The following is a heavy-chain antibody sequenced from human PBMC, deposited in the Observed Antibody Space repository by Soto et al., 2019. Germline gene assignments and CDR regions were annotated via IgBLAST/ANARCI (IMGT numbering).Heavy chain of an antibody. D-gene: IGHD2-15*01. CDR1: GFTFSSYG. CDR3: AKTDYVGSSAYLPQ. V-gene: IGHV3-30*18. Sequence: QVQLVESGGGVVQPGRSLRLSCAASGFTFSSYGMHWVRQAPGKGLEWVAVISYDGSNKYYADSVKGRFTISRDNSKNQMYLQMNSLRAEDTAEYYCAKTDYVGSSAYLPQWGQGTLVTVSS. CDR2: ISYDGSNK. J-gene: IGHJ1*01.